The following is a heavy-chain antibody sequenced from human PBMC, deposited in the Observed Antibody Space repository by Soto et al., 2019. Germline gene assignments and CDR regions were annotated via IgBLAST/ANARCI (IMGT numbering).Heavy chain of an antibody. CDR3: ARAGHMTYYDFWSGQKSTKYFDY. Sequence: GGSLRLSCAASGFTFSSYWMSWVRQAPGKGLEWVANIKQDGSEKYYVDSVKGRFTISRDNAKNSLYLQMNSLRAEDTAVYYCARAGHMTYYDFWSGQKSTKYFDYWGQGT. V-gene: IGHV3-7*01. CDR1: GFTFSSYW. D-gene: IGHD3-3*01. J-gene: IGHJ4*02. CDR2: IKQDGSEK.